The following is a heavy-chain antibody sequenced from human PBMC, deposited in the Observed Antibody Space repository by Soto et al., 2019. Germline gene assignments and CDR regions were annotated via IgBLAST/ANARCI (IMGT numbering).Heavy chain of an antibody. D-gene: IGHD3-10*01. CDR1: GFNFDDYA. J-gene: IGHJ4*02. Sequence: PGRSQRLSCIACGFNFDDYAMSWVRRAPGRVLEWVGFISITAYGGTPEYAAPVKGRFTITRDDSKSFAFLHMNILKSENTAIYFCARDGHYFVSGTYGYLNYCGLGTLVTASP. CDR3: ARDGHYFVSGTYGYLNY. V-gene: IGHV3-49*04. CDR2: ISITAYGGTP.